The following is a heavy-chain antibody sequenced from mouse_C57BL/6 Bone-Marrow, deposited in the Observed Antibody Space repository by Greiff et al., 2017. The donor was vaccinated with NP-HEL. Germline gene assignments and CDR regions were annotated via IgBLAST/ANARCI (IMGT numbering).Heavy chain of an antibody. Sequence: VQLQQPGTELVKPGASVQLSCKASGYTFTSYWMHWVKQRPGQGLEWIGNINPSNGGTNYNEKFKSKATLTVDKSSSTAYMQLSSLTSEDSAVYYCARFGYGKRGDYFDYWGQGTTLTVSS. D-gene: IGHD2-10*02. CDR1: GYTFTSYW. J-gene: IGHJ2*01. V-gene: IGHV1-53*01. CDR3: ARFGYGKRGDYFDY. CDR2: INPSNGGT.